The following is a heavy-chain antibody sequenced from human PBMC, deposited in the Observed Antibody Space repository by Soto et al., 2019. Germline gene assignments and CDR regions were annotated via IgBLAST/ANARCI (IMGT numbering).Heavy chain of an antibody. Sequence: GGSLRLSCAASGFTFSSYWMHWVRQAPGKGLVWVSRINSDGSSTSYADSVKGRFTISRDNAKNTLYLQMNSLRAEDTAVYYCATTYYDFWSGYFPPAYWGQGTLVTVSS. CDR3: ATTYYDFWSGYFPPAY. J-gene: IGHJ4*02. CDR1: GFTFSSYW. V-gene: IGHV3-74*01. CDR2: INSDGSST. D-gene: IGHD3-3*01.